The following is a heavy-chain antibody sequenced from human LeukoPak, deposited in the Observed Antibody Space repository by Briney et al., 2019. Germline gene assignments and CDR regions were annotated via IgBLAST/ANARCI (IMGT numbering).Heavy chain of an antibody. D-gene: IGHD3-22*01. CDR3: AKTPYYDSSGYYSHYFDY. CDR2: IRGSGGST. CDR1: GFTFSSYA. Sequence: GGSLRLSCAASGFTFSSYAMSWVRQAPGKGREWVSAIRGSGGSTYYADSVKGRFTISRDNSKNTLYLQMNSLRAEDTAVYYCAKTPYYDSSGYYSHYFDYWGQGTLVTVSS. J-gene: IGHJ4*02. V-gene: IGHV3-23*01.